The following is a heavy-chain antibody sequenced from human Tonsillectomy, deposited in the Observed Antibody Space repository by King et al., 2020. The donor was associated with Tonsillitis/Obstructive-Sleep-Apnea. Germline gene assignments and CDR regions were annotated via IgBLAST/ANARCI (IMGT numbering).Heavy chain of an antibody. CDR1: GYSFTNYW. J-gene: IGHJ4*02. D-gene: IGHD6-6*01. Sequence: DVQLVQSGAEVRKPGESLRISCKTSGYSFTNYWITWVRQLPGKGLEWMGRIDPSDSYTNYSPSFQGHVTFSSDKSNATAFLHWSSLSASDTAIYFCARHRYLSSSPVFDYWGQGTVVTVSS. CDR3: ARHRYLSSSPVFDY. V-gene: IGHV5-10-1*03. CDR2: IDPSDSYT.